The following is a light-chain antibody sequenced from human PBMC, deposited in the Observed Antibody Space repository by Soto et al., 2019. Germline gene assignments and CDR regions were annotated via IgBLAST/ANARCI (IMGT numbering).Light chain of an antibody. CDR2: AAS. J-gene: IGKJ2*01. CDR3: QQSYSTLYT. Sequence: DIQMTQSPSSLSASVGDRVTITCRASQSISSYLNWYQQKPGKAPKLLIYAASSLQSGVPSRFSGSGSETDFTLIISSLQLEDFATYYCQQSYSTLYTFGQGTKLEIK. CDR1: QSISSY. V-gene: IGKV1-39*01.